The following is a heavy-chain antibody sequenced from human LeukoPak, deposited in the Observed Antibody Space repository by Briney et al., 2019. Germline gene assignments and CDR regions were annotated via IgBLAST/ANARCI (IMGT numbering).Heavy chain of an antibody. D-gene: IGHD3-22*01. J-gene: IGHJ4*02. CDR3: ATDHSGYRFDY. CDR2: FDPDDHET. Sequence: ASVKVSCKVFGFTLAELSMHWVRQAPGKGLEWMGGFDPDDHETIYAQKFRGRVKMTEDTSTDTAYMELSSLRSDDTAVYYCATDHSGYRFDYWGQGTLVTVSS. V-gene: IGHV1-24*01. CDR1: GFTLAELS.